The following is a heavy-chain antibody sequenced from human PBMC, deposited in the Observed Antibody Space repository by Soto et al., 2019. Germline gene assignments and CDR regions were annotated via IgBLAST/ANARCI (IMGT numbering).Heavy chain of an antibody. D-gene: IGHD2-21*01. J-gene: IGHJ4*02. CDR3: TDCGRTSFDC. V-gene: IGHV1-18*01. CDR2: ISTYKGNT. CDR1: GYTFTSYG. Sequence: ASVKVSCKTSGYTFTSYGISWVRQAPGQGLEWMGWISTYKGNTNYAQKFQGRVTMTTDTSTSTAYMELRSLRSDDTAVYYCTDCGRTSFDCWGQGTLVTVSS.